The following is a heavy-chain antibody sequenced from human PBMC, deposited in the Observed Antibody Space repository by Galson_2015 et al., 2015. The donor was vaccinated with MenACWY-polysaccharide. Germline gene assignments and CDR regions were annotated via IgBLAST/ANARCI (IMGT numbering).Heavy chain of an antibody. CDR3: AKEGSCSGGSCSGWFDP. J-gene: IGHJ5*02. D-gene: IGHD2-15*01. CDR1: GFTFSTYG. V-gene: IGHV3-23*01. CDR2: ITGSGGST. Sequence: SLRLSCAASGFTFSTYGMSWVRQAPGKGLEWVSAITGSGGSTYYADSVKGRFTISRDNSKNTVYLQMNSLRAEDTAVYYRAKEGSCSGGSCSGWFDPWGQGTLVTVSS.